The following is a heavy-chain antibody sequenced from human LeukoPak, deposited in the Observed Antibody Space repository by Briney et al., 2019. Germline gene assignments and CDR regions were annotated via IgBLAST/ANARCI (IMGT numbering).Heavy chain of an antibody. V-gene: IGHV3-23*01. CDR3: ARDLLPDCGGDCYSDY. CDR1: GFTFSSYA. Sequence: GGSLRLSCAASGFTFSSYAMSWVRQGPGKGLEWVSAISGSGGSTYYADSVKGRFTISRDNAKNSLYLQMNSLRAEDTAVYYCARDLLPDCGGDCYSDYWGQGTLVTVSS. D-gene: IGHD2-21*02. J-gene: IGHJ4*02. CDR2: ISGSGGST.